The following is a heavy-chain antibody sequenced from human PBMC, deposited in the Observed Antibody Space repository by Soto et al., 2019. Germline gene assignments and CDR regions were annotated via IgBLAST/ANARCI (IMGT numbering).Heavy chain of an antibody. V-gene: IGHV3-23*01. D-gene: IGHD6-19*01. CDR3: ASVPWGSGLYGPEY. Sequence: GGSLRLSCAASGFTFSSYAMSWVRQAPGKGLEWISAISGSGGSTYYADSVKGRFTISRDNSKNTLYLQMNSLRAGDTAVYYCASVPWGSGLYGPEYGGQGALVTVSS. J-gene: IGHJ4*02. CDR2: ISGSGGST. CDR1: GFTFSSYA.